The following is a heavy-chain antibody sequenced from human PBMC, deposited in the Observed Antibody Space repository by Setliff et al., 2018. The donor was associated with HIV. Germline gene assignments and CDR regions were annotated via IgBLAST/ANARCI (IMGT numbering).Heavy chain of an antibody. CDR1: GYSFNSYT. CDR3: ARGGVRGYSYGEALDI. CDR2: IISIFDKA. J-gene: IGHJ3*02. V-gene: IGHV1-69*13. D-gene: IGHD5-18*01. Sequence: SVKVSCKASGYSFNSYTIGWVRQAPAQGLEWMGGIISIFDKANYAQKFHGRLTITADDSTRTVYMELNSLGSGDTAVYYCARGGVRGYSYGEALDIWGQGTLVTVSS.